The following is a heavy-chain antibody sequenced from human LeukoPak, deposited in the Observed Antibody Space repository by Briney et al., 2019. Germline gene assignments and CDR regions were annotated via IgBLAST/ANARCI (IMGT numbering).Heavy chain of an antibody. CDR2: ISAYNGNT. J-gene: IGHJ2*01. CDR3: ARWKSYYDSSGYYSHWYFDL. Sequence: ASVKVSCKASGYTFTSYGISWVRQAPRQGLEWMGWISAYNGNTNYAQKLQGRVTMTTDTSTSTAYMELRSLRSDDTAVYYCARWKSYYDSSGYYSHWYFDLWGRGTLVTVSS. V-gene: IGHV1-18*01. CDR1: GYTFTSYG. D-gene: IGHD3-22*01.